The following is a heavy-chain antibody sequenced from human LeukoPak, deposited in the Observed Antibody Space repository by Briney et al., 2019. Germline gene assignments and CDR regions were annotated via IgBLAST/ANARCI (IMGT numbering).Heavy chain of an antibody. CDR3: ARRTRPRFDP. CDR1: GYSISSGYY. Sequence: SETLSLTCTVSGYSISSGYYWGWIRQPPGKGLEWIGEINHSGSTNYNPSLKSRVTISVDTSKNQFSLKLSSVTAADTAVYYCARRTRPRFDPWGQGTLVTVSS. V-gene: IGHV4-38-2*02. J-gene: IGHJ5*02. CDR2: INHSGST.